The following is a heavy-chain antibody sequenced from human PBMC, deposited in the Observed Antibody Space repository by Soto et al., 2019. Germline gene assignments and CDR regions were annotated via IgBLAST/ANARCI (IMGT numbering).Heavy chain of an antibody. CDR2: IIPIFGTA. CDR1: GGTFSSYA. J-gene: IGHJ6*02. D-gene: IGHD6-6*01. CDR3: ASSPSIAARRTPYYYYYGMDV. Sequence: SVKVSCKASGGTFSSYAISWVRQAPGQGLEWMGGIIPIFGTANYAQKFQGRVTITADESTSTAYMELSSLRSEDTAVYYCASSPSIAARRTPYYYYYGMDVWGQGTTVTVSS. V-gene: IGHV1-69*13.